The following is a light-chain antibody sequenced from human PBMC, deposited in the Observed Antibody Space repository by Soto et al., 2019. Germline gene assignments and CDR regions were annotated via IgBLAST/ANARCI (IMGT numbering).Light chain of an antibody. CDR3: SSYTGSTTPVV. V-gene: IGLV2-14*01. CDR1: GSDIGTYNY. Sequence: QSALTQPASVSGSPGQSIAISCTGSGSDIGTYNYVSWYQQHPGKAPNLLIFEVTTRPSGVSDRFSGSKSGNTASLTISRLLPEDEADYYCSSYTGSTTPVVFGGGTKLTVL. J-gene: IGLJ2*01. CDR2: EVT.